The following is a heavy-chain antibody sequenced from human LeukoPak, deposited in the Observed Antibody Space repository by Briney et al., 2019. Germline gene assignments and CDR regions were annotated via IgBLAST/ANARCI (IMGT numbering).Heavy chain of an antibody. CDR1: GFTFSSYW. CDR2: MKQDGSEK. J-gene: IGHJ4*02. Sequence: GGSLRLSCAASGFTFSSYWMSWVRQAPGKGLEWVANMKQDGSEKYYVDSVKGRFTISRDNAKNSLYLQMNSLRAEDTAVYYCARDPPRHYYDSSGYTDYWGQGTLVTVSS. D-gene: IGHD3-22*01. CDR3: ARDPPRHYYDSSGYTDY. V-gene: IGHV3-7*01.